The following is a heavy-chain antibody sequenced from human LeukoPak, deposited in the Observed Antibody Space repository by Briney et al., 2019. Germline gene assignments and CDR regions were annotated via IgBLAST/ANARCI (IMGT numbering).Heavy chain of an antibody. CDR3: ARDPGYCSGGSCSYYYYHYMDV. CDR2: TSSSDAGT. J-gene: IGHJ6*03. CDR1: GFPLSSYA. V-gene: IGHV3-23*01. D-gene: IGHD2-15*01. Sequence: GGSLRLSCAAFGFPLSSYAMSWVRQAPGKGLEWVSATSSSDAGTYHADSVRGRFTISRDNAKNSLFLQMNSLRAEDTAVYFCARDPGYCSGGSCSYYYYHYMDVWGKGTTVTVSS.